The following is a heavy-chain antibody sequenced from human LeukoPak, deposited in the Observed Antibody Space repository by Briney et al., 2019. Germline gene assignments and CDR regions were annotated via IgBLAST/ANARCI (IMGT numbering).Heavy chain of an antibody. J-gene: IGHJ4*02. CDR2: LNTDGSGP. Sequence: PGGSLRLSCAASGFTFRRYWMHWVRQAPGKGLVWVSRLNTDGSGPKYADSVKGRFTISRDNARNTLYLQMNSLRGDDTAVYYCANPQSRGYDYLDYWGQGTLVTVSS. D-gene: IGHD5-12*01. V-gene: IGHV3-74*03. CDR1: GFTFRRYW. CDR3: ANPQSRGYDYLDY.